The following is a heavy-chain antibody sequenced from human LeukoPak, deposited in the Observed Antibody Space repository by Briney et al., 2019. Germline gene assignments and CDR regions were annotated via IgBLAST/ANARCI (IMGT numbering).Heavy chain of an antibody. CDR1: GGSISSYY. J-gene: IGHJ3*02. CDR3: ARVLRYFDTLDAFDI. D-gene: IGHD3-9*01. CDR2: IYTSGST. V-gene: IGHV4-4*07. Sequence: SETLSLTCTVSGGSISSYYWSWIRQPAGKGLEWIGRIYTSGSTNYNPSLKSRVTMSVDTSKNQFSLKPSSVTAADTAVYYCARVLRYFDTLDAFDIWGQGTMVTVSS.